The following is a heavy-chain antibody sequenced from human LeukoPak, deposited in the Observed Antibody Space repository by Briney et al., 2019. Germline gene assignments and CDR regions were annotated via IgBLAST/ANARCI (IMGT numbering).Heavy chain of an antibody. CDR1: GGSISSGGYS. J-gene: IGHJ3*02. CDR2: IYHSGST. D-gene: IGHD3-22*01. CDR3: ARSSGDSSGYHVYAFDI. V-gene: IGHV4-30-2*01. Sequence: PSETLSLTCAVSGGSISSGGYSWSWIRQPPGKGLEWIGYIYHSGSTYYNPSLKSRVTISVDRSKNQFSLKLSSVTAADTAVYYCARSSGDSSGYHVYAFDIWGQGTMVTVSS.